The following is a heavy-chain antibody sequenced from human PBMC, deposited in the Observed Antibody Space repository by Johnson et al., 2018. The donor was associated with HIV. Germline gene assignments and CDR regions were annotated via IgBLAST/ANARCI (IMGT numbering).Heavy chain of an antibody. CDR1: GFTFSNYG. CDR3: AGGRGWVTLNAFDM. J-gene: IGHJ3*02. V-gene: IGHV3-33*08. D-gene: IGHD4-23*01. CDR2: ISYDGGHG. Sequence: QVQLVESGGGVVQPGKSLRLSCAASGFTFSNYGMHWVRQAPGKGLEWVAVISYDGGHGYYAEFVRGRFTISRDNSENTVYLQMNRLRADDTAVYYCAGGRGWVTLNAFDMWGQGTLVTVSS.